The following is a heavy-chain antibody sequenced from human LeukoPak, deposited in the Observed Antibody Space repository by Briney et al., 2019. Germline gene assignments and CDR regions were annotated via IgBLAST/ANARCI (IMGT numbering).Heavy chain of an antibody. D-gene: IGHD3-22*01. V-gene: IGHV3-23*01. CDR2: IIDSGGTT. CDR3: AKMKLYYDSSGYYYDPEYFQH. CDR1: GFTFSSSA. Sequence: PSGGSLRLSCASSGFTFSSSAMSWVRQAPGKGLEWVSGIIDSGGTTYYADSVKGRFTISRDNSKNTLYLQMNSLRAEDTAVYYCAKMKLYYDSSGYYYDPEYFQHWGQGTLVTVSS. J-gene: IGHJ1*01.